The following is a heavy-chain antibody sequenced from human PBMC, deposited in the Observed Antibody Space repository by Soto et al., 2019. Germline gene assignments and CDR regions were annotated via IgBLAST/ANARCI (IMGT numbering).Heavy chain of an antibody. V-gene: IGHV2-5*02. CDR1: GFSLTTSGVG. CDR2: IYWDDDK. J-gene: IGHJ4*02. CDR3: ARTFYRSSVYYFDF. D-gene: IGHD3-16*02. Sequence: QITLEESGPPLVKPTQTLTLTCTFSGFSLTTSGVGVGWIRQPPGEALEWLALIYWDDDKRYSPSLESRLTISKDTSENQVVLTLTNMDTVDTATYYCARTFYRSSVYYFDFWGQGTLVTVSS.